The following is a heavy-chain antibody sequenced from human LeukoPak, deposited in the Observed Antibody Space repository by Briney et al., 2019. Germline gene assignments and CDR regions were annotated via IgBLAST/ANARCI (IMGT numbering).Heavy chain of an antibody. D-gene: IGHD7-27*01. CDR3: AREVPGLGGDI. Sequence: LETLSLTWTVSGVSVRSGSYCWSWIRQPAGKGVEWIGRIYPSGTTNYNPSLKSRVTISIDTSKNQFSLKLSSVTAADTAVYYWAREVPGLGGDIWGQGRMVTVSS. J-gene: IGHJ3*02. CDR1: GVSVRSGSYC. V-gene: IGHV4-61*02. CDR2: IYPSGTT.